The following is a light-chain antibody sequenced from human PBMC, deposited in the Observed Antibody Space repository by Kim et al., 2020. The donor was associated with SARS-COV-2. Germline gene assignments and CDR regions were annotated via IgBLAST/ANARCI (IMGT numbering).Light chain of an antibody. CDR2: GAS. CDR1: QSVSSN. V-gene: IGKV3-15*01. J-gene: IGKJ1*01. CDR3: QQYNNWPRT. Sequence: EIVMTQSPATLSVSPGETATLSCRASQSVSSNFAWYQQKPGQAPRLLIYGASTRATGIPARFSGSGSGTEFTLTISSLQSEDFAVYYCQQYNNWPRTFGQGTKVDIK.